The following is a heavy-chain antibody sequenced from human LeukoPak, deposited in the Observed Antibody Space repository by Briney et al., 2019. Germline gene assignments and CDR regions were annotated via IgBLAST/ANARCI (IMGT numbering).Heavy chain of an antibody. Sequence: SETLSLTCAVYGGSFSGYYWSWIRQPPGKGLEWIGEINHSGSTNYNPSLKSRVTISVGTTKNQFSLKLSSVTAADTAVYYCATYSGSYSVWGQGTLVTVSS. V-gene: IGHV4-34*01. CDR1: GGSFSGYY. J-gene: IGHJ4*02. CDR3: ATYSGSYSV. CDR2: INHSGST. D-gene: IGHD1-26*01.